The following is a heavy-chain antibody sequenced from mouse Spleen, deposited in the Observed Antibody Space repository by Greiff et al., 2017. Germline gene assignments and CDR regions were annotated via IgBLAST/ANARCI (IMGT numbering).Heavy chain of an antibody. V-gene: IGHV1-69*01. D-gene: IGHD2-1*01. CDR1: GYTFTSYW. CDR3: ARLGNYFAY. J-gene: IGHJ3*01. CDR2: IDPSDSYT. Sequence: QVQLQQSGAELVMPGASVKLSCKASGYTFTSYWMHWVKQRPGQGLEWIGEIDPSDSYTNYNQKFKGKATLTVDKSSSTAYMQLSSLTSEDSAVYYCARLGNYFAYWGQGTLVTVSA.